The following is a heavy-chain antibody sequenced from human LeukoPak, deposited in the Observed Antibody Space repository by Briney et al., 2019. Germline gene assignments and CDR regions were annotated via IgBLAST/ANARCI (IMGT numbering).Heavy chain of an antibody. V-gene: IGHV1-46*01. CDR1: GYIFTSYY. CDR2: INPSGGST. D-gene: IGHD4-23*01. J-gene: IGHJ4*02. Sequence: ASVKVSCKASGYIFTSYYIHWVRQAPGQGLEWMGIINPSGGSTNYAQKFQGRVTMTRDTSTSTVYMELSSLRSEDTAVYYCAREDSTTVVVDYWGQGTLVTVSS. CDR3: AREDSTTVVVDY.